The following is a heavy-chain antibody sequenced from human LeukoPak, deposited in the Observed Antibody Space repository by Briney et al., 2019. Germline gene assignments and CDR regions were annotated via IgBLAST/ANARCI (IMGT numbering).Heavy chain of an antibody. V-gene: IGHV3-30*03. J-gene: IGHJ6*02. Sequence: GGSLRLSCAASGFTFSSYGMHWVRQAPGKGLEWVAVISYDGSNKYYADSVKGRFTISRDNSKNTLYLQMNSLRAEDTAVYYCAREFVSVVRGVRSTDYYYYGMDVWGQGTTVTVSS. D-gene: IGHD3-10*01. CDR2: ISYDGSNK. CDR3: AREFVSVVRGVRSTDYYYYGMDV. CDR1: GFTFSSYG.